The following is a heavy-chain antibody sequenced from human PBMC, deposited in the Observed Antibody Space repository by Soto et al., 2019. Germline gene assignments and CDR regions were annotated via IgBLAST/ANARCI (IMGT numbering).Heavy chain of an antibody. CDR2: ILADYKT. J-gene: IGHJ4*02. CDR1: GFTFSDYT. V-gene: IGHV3-23*03. Sequence: EVQLVESGGGLVQPGGSLTLSCEGSGFTFSDYTMSWVRQAPGKVLECISVILADYKTYYTDSVRGRFTIPRDTSTHTLYPEMNSLRAEHTAVYYCARRVNGYFGYWGQGALVTVSS. D-gene: IGHD2-8*01. CDR3: ARRVNGYFGY.